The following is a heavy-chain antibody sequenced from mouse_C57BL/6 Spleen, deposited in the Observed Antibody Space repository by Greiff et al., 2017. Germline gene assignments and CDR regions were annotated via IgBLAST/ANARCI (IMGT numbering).Heavy chain of an antibody. J-gene: IGHJ4*01. D-gene: IGHD2-3*01. CDR1: GFSLSTSGMG. CDR3: ARREENDGAMDY. Sequence: QVTLKECGPGILQSSQTLSLTCSFSGFSLSTSGMGVSWIRQPSGKGLEWLAHIYWDDAKRYNPSLKSRLTLSKDTSRNQVFLKITSVDTAETATYYCARREENDGAMDYWGQGTSVTVSS. CDR2: IYWDDAK. V-gene: IGHV8-12*01.